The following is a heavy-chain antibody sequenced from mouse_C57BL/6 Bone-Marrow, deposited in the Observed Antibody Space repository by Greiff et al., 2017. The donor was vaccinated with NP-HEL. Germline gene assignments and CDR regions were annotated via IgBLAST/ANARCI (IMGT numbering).Heavy chain of an antibody. Sequence: QVQLKESGPGLVQPSQSLSITCTVSGFSLTSYGVHWVRQSPGKGLEWLGVIWSGGSTDYNAAFISRLSISKDNSKSQVFFKMNSLQADDTAIYYCARKSLYYGSSRRFAYWGQGTLVTVSA. J-gene: IGHJ3*01. D-gene: IGHD1-1*01. CDR1: GFSLTSYG. V-gene: IGHV2-2*01. CDR3: ARKSLYYGSSRRFAY. CDR2: IWSGGST.